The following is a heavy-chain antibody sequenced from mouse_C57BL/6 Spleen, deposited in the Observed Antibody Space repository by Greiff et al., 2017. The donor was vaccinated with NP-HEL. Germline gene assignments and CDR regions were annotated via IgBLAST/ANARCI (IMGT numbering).Heavy chain of an antibody. CDR1: GYAFSSSW. V-gene: IGHV1-82*01. J-gene: IGHJ4*01. CDR3: AREGYYYGSSRYYYAMDY. Sequence: VQLQQSGPELVKPGASVKISCKASGYAFSSSWMNWVKQRPGKGLEWIGRIYPGAGDTNYNGKFKGKATLTADKSSSTAYMQLRSLTSEDSAVYFCAREGYYYGSSRYYYAMDYWGQGTSVTVSS. CDR2: IYPGAGDT. D-gene: IGHD1-1*01.